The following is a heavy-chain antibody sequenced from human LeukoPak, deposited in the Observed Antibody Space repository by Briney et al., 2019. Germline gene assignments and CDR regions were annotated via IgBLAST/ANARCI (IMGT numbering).Heavy chain of an antibody. CDR3: ARPRCSSTSCYFYFDY. CDR1: GYSFTSYW. V-gene: IGHV5-51*01. Sequence: GESLQISCKGSGYSFTSYWIGWVRQMPGKGLEWMGIIYPGDSDTRYSPSFQGQVTISADKSISTAYLQWSSLKASDTAMYYCARPRCSSTSCYFYFDYWGQGTLVTVSS. J-gene: IGHJ4*02. D-gene: IGHD2-2*01. CDR2: IYPGDSDT.